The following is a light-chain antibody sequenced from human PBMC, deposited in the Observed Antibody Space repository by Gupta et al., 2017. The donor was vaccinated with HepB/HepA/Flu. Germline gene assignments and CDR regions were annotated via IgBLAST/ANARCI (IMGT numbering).Light chain of an antibody. CDR2: GNS. J-gene: IGLJ2*01. CDR1: SSNIGAGYD. Sequence: QSVLTQPPSVSGAPGQRVTISCTGSSSNIGAGYDVHWYQQFSGTAPKLLIYGNSNRPSGVPDRFSGSKSGTSASLAITGIQADDEADYYCQSFDSSLSVVFGGGTKLTVL. V-gene: IGLV1-40*01. CDR3: QSFDSSLSVV.